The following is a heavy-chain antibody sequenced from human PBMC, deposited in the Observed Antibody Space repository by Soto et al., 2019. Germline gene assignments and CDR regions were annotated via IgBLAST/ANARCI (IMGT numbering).Heavy chain of an antibody. J-gene: IGHJ6*02. V-gene: IGHV4-38-2*01. CDR3: ARGGGIAARRGSFGDYYYYGMDV. Sequence: PETLLLTCAVSGYSISSCYYWGWIRQPPGKGLEWIGSIYHSGSTYYNPSLKSRVTISVEKYKNQFYLKLSSVTAADKAVYYCARGGGIAARRGSFGDYYYYGMDVRGQGPTVT. CDR2: IYHSGST. CDR1: GYSISSCYY. D-gene: IGHD6-6*01.